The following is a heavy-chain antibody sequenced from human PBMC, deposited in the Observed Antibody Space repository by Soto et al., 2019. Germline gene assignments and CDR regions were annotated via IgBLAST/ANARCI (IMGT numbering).Heavy chain of an antibody. V-gene: IGHV3-11*06. J-gene: IGHJ4*02. CDR1: GFAFSDYY. CDR3: VRDRGYSGYTF. CDR2: ITSSSSNFT. Sequence: PGGSLRLSCEASGFAFSDYYMSWIRQAPGKGLEWVAYITSSSSNFTNYAGSVRGRFTISRDNARNSVSLQMNSLRPEDTAVYYSVRDRGYSGYTFWGQGTQVTVSS. D-gene: IGHD5-12*01.